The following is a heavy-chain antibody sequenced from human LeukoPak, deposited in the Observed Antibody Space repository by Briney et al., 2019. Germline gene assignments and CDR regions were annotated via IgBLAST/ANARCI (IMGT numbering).Heavy chain of an antibody. CDR2: ISSSSSYI. CDR1: GFTFSSYS. Sequence: GGSLRLSCAASGFTFSSYSMNWVRQAPGKGLEWVSSISSSSSYIYYADSVKGRFTISRDNAKNSLYLLMNSLRAEDTAVYYCARDLCSGGSCYSGGYGYWGQGTLVTVSS. CDR3: ARDLCSGGSCYSGGYGY. D-gene: IGHD2-15*01. V-gene: IGHV3-21*01. J-gene: IGHJ4*02.